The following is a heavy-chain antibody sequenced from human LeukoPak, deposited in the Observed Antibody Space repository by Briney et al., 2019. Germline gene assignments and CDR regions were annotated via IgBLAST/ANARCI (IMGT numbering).Heavy chain of an antibody. CDR2: ISSSGSTI. CDR3: AKGATFYYGSGSFGPHDY. Sequence: GGSLRLSCAASGFTFSSYEMNWVRQAPGKGLEWVSYISSSGSTIYYADSVKGRFTISRDNAKNSLYLQMTSLRAEDTAVYYCAKGATFYYGSGSFGPHDYWGQGTLVTVSS. D-gene: IGHD3-10*01. V-gene: IGHV3-48*03. CDR1: GFTFSSYE. J-gene: IGHJ4*02.